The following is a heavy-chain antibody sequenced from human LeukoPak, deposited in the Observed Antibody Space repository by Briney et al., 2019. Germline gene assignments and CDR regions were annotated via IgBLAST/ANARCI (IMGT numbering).Heavy chain of an antibody. J-gene: IGHJ4*02. D-gene: IGHD6-6*01. V-gene: IGHV3-48*03. CDR3: ATGIAARPGGSFDY. Sequence: PGGSLRLSCAASGFTFSSYEMNWVRQAPGKGLEWVSYISSSGSTIYYADSVKGRFTISRDNPKNSLHLQMNSLRAEDAAVYYCATGIAARPGGSFDYWGQGTLVTVSS. CDR1: GFTFSSYE. CDR2: ISSSGSTI.